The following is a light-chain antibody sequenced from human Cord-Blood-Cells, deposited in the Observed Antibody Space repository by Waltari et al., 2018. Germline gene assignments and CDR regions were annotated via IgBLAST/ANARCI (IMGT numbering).Light chain of an antibody. CDR3: QSYDSSLSGYV. CDR1: SSNIGAGYD. Sequence: QSVLTQPPSVSGAPGQRVTISCTGSSSNIGAGYDVHWYQQLPGTAPKLLIYGNSNRPSLVPDRFSGSKSGTSASLAITGRQAEDEADYYCQSYDSSLSGYVFGTGTKVTVL. V-gene: IGLV1-40*01. J-gene: IGLJ1*01. CDR2: GNS.